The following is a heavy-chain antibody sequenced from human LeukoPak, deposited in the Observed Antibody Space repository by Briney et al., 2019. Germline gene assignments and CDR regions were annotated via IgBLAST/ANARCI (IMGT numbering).Heavy chain of an antibody. J-gene: IGHJ4*02. Sequence: ASXXTFTSYDINWVRQAPGQGLEWMGWMNPNSGNTGYAQKFQGRVTMTRNTSISTAYMELSSLRSEDTAVYYCARGLEGYDSSGYYLMDSDYWGQGTLVTVSS. V-gene: IGHV1-8*01. CDR3: ARGLEGYDSSGYYLMDSDY. CDR2: MNPNSGNT. CDR1: XXTFTSYD. D-gene: IGHD3-22*01.